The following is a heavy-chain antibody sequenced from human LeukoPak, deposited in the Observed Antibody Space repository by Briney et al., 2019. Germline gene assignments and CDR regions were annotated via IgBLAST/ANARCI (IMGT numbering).Heavy chain of an antibody. J-gene: IGHJ6*02. D-gene: IGHD3-10*01. CDR2: ISGSGGDT. Sequence: GGSLRLSCAASGFTFNGYALTWVRQAPGKGLEWVSGISGSGGDTYYADSVKGRFTISRDNSKNTPYQQMNNLRAEDTAVYYCAKEGYYGSGSSRYYYGMDVWGQGTTVTVPS. V-gene: IGHV3-23*01. CDR3: AKEGYYGSGSSRYYYGMDV. CDR1: GFTFNGYA.